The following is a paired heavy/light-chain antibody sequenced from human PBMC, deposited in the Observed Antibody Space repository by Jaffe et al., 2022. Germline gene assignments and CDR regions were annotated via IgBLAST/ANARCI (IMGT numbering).Heavy chain of an antibody. V-gene: IGHV4-59*01. CDR3: ARSHYGDDSGGFDF. J-gene: IGHJ5*01. CDR1: GGSISTYY. CDR2: IYYGGKT. Sequence: QVQLQESGPGLVKPSETLSLTCTVLGGSISTYYWSWIRQSPGKGLEWLGYIYYGGKTYYNPSLKSRVAISVDTSKKEVSLKLTSVTATDTALYFCARSHYGDDSGGFDFWGQGTLVTVSS. D-gene: IGHD4-17*01.
Light chain of an antibody. CDR3: QQYDSLPLT. V-gene: IGKV1-33*01. CDR2: DAS. CDR1: QNINNY. J-gene: IGKJ4*01. Sequence: DTQMTQSPSSLSAFVGDRVTITCQASQNINNYLNWYQQKPGKAPKLLILDASNLQTGVPSRFIGSGSGTDFTFTITSLQPEDTATYYCQQYDSLPLTFGGGTTVAIK.